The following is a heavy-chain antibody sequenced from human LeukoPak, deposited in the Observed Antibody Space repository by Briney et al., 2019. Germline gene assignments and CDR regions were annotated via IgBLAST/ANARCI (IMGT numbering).Heavy chain of an antibody. V-gene: IGHV1-24*01. Sequence: ASVKVSGKVSGYTLTELSMHWVRQAPGKGREWLGGFDPEDGETIYAQKFQGRVTMTEDTSTDTAYMELSSLRSEDTAVYYCATEGRSGVLEWLKGPFDYWGQGTLVTVSS. CDR2: FDPEDGET. CDR1: GYTLTELS. D-gene: IGHD3-3*01. CDR3: ATEGRSGVLEWLKGPFDY. J-gene: IGHJ4*02.